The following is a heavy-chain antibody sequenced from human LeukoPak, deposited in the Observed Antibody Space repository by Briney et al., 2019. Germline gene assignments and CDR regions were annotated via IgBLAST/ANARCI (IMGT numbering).Heavy chain of an antibody. V-gene: IGHV4-39*01. CDR3: QSRFLEWLPDY. CDR2: IYDSGST. D-gene: IGHD3-3*01. Sequence: SETLSLTCTVSGGSISSNNYFWGWIRQPPGKGLEWIGSIYDSGSTYYNPSLKSRVTISVDTSKNQFSLKLNSVTAADTAMYYCQSRFLEWLPDYWGQGTLVTVSS. J-gene: IGHJ4*02. CDR1: GGSISSNNYF.